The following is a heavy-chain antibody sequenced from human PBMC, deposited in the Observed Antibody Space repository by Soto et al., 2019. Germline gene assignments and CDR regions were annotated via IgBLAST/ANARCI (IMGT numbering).Heavy chain of an antibody. D-gene: IGHD3-10*01. CDR3: ANNYGSGYRAFDY. CDR2: VNPIVSMS. J-gene: IGHJ4*02. CDR1: GDTFNFYS. V-gene: IGHV1-69*02. Sequence: QVQLVQSGAEVKRPGSSVKVSCKASGDTFNFYSINWVRQAPGLGLEWMGRVNPIVSMSNYAQKFQGRVTMTADKSTSTAYMKLSSLRSEDTAIYYNANNYGSGYRAFDYWGQGALDTVSS.